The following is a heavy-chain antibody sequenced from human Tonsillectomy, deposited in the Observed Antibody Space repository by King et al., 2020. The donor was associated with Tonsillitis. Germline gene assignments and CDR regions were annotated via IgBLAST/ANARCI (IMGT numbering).Heavy chain of an antibody. J-gene: IGHJ6*02. D-gene: IGHD3-10*01. Sequence: VQLQQWGEGLLKPSETLSLTCAVYGGSFSGYYWSWIRQPPGKGLEGIGEINHSGGANYNPSLKSRVIMSVDTSKNRFSLKLSSVTAADTAVYYCANLWRFGVEGVDVWGHGTTVTVSS. CDR2: INHSGGA. V-gene: IGHV4-34*01. CDR1: GGSFSGYY. CDR3: ANLWRFGVEGVDV.